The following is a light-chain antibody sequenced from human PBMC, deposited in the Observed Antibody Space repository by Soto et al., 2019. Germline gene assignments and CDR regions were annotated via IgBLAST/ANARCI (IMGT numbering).Light chain of an antibody. CDR1: QSFSSSY. CDR2: GAS. Sequence: EIVLTQSPATLSLSPGERATLSCRASQSFSSSYLAWYQQTPGEAPRLLNDGASSRATSIPDTFSGSGSGADSPLTISRLAPDDSAVYYCQQYGSSPFTFGPGTKVDIK. V-gene: IGKV3-20*01. J-gene: IGKJ3*01. CDR3: QQYGSSPFT.